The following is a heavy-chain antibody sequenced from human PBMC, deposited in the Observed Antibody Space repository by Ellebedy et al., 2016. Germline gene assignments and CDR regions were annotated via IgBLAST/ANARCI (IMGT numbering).Heavy chain of an antibody. CDR3: ARVYYYGSGVDY. D-gene: IGHD3-10*01. CDR1: GGSISSYY. Sequence: SETLSLXCTVSGGSISSYYWGWIRQPPGKGLEWIGSLYYSGSTYYNPSLKSRVTISVDTSKNQFSLKLSSVTAADTAVYYCARVYYYGSGVDYWGQGTLVTVSS. V-gene: IGHV4-39*07. CDR2: LYYSGST. J-gene: IGHJ4*02.